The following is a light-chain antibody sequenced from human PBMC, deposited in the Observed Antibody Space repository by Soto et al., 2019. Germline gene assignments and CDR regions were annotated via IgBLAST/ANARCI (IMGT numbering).Light chain of an antibody. CDR3: LQYENAVLT. V-gene: IGKV3-15*01. Sequence: IVMTKSPAAVSVHPGVRVTLTCRTRQSSSSNLAWYQQKRGQAPRLLLYDASTRATDIPARFSGSGSGTDFTLTISSLESEDFAVYYCLQYENAVLTFGAGTKVDIK. J-gene: IGKJ3*01. CDR2: DAS. CDR1: QSSSSN.